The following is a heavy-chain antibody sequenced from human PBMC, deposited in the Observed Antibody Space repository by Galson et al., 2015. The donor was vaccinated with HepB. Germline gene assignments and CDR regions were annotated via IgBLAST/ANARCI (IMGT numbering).Heavy chain of an antibody. Sequence: SLRLSCAASGFTFSSYAMSWVRQAPGKGLEWVSAISGSGGSTYYADSVKGRFTISRDNSKNTLYLQMNSLRAEDTAVYYCAKDPIVVVVAAVHFDYWGQGTLVTVSS. J-gene: IGHJ4*02. CDR2: ISGSGGST. CDR3: AKDPIVVVVAAVHFDY. D-gene: IGHD2-15*01. V-gene: IGHV3-23*01. CDR1: GFTFSSYA.